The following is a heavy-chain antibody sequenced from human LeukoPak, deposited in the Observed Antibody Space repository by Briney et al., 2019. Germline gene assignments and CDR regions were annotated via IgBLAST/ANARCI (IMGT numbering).Heavy chain of an antibody. CDR2: MKKDGSET. CDR3: GRHRSGSGTYFIDY. Sequence: GGSLRLSCVVSGFTFSSYSMIWVRQAPGKGLQWVANMKKDGSETKYVESVKGRFTISRDNAKNSLYLQMNRLRAEDTAVYYCGRHRSGSGTYFIDYWGQGKLVSVSS. CDR1: GFTFSSYS. J-gene: IGHJ4*02. V-gene: IGHV3-7*01. D-gene: IGHD3-10*01.